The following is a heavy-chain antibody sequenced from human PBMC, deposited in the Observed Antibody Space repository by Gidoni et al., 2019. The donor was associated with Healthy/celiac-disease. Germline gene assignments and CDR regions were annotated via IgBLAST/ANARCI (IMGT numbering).Heavy chain of an antibody. CDR3: ARWGKGYCSSTSCYGRNAFDI. CDR2: ISYDGSNK. V-gene: IGHV3-30-3*01. CDR1: GFTFSSYA. Sequence: QVQLVESGGGVVQPGRSLRLSCAASGFTFSSYAMHWVRQAPGKGLGWVAVISYDGSNKYYADSVKGRFTISRDNSKNTLYLQMNSLRAEDTAVYYCARWGKGYCSSTSCYGRNAFDIWGQGTMVTVSS. D-gene: IGHD2-2*01. J-gene: IGHJ3*02.